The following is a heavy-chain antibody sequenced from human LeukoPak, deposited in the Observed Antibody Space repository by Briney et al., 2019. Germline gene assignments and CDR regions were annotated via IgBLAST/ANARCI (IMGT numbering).Heavy chain of an antibody. D-gene: IGHD4-17*01. J-gene: IGHJ4*02. Sequence: PSETLSLTCAVADYSISSGYYWGWIRQPPGKGLEWIGSVYHGGSTYYNPSLKSRLTLSVDTSKNQFSLKLYSVTAADTATYYCTRESNYGDYTYWGQGTLVTVSS. CDR2: VYHGGST. V-gene: IGHV4-38-2*02. CDR3: TRESNYGDYTY. CDR1: DYSISSGYY.